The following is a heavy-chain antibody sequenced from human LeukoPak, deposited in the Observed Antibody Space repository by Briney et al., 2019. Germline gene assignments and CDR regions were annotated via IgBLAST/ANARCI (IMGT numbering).Heavy chain of an antibody. J-gene: IGHJ4*02. V-gene: IGHV3-15*01. D-gene: IGHD6-19*01. Sequence: GGSLRLSCAASGFTFSNAWMSWVRQAPGKGLEWVGGIKNKTDAGTTDYAAPLNGRFTISRDDSKNPLHLQVTTLKTDDTACYYCTTEAWLPHDYWGQGTLVTVSS. CDR2: IKNKTDAGTT. CDR3: TTEAWLPHDY. CDR1: GFTFSNAW.